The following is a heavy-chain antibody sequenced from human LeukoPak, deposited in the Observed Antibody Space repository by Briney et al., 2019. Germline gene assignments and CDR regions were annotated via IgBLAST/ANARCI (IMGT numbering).Heavy chain of an antibody. D-gene: IGHD6-13*01. J-gene: IGHJ5*02. CDR3: ARGSSSGWFDP. V-gene: IGHV3-66*02. Sequence: PGGSLRLSCAASGFTVSSNYMSWVRQAPGKGLEWVSVIYSGGSTYYADSVKGRFTISRDNSKNTLYLQMNSLRAEDTAVCYCARGSSSGWFDPWGQGTLVTVSS. CDR1: GFTVSSNY. CDR2: IYSGGST.